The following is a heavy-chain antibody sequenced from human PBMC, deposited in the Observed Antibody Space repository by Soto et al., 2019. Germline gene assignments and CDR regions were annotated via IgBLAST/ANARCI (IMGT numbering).Heavy chain of an antibody. CDR1: GGSISSSSYY. D-gene: IGHD6-6*01. V-gene: IGHV4-39*01. J-gene: IGHJ6*02. Sequence: SETLSLTCTVSGGSISSSSYYWGWIRQPPGKGLEWIGSIYYSGSTYYNPSLKSRVTISVDTSKNQFSLKLSSVTAADTAVYYCARHSSSSRYYYYGMDVWGQGTTVTVSS. CDR2: IYYSGST. CDR3: ARHSSSSRYYYYGMDV.